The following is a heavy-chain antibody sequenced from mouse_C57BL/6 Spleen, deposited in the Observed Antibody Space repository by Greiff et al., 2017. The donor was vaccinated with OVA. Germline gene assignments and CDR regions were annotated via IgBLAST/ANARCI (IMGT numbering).Heavy chain of an antibody. J-gene: IGHJ2*01. CDR2: IDPSDSYT. Sequence: QVQLQQPGAELVMPGASVKLSCKASGYTFTSYWMHWVKQRPGQGLEWIGEIDPSDSYTNYNQKFKGKSTLTVDKSSSTAYMQLSSLTSEDSAVYYCARGTTVPDFDYWGQGTTLTVSS. CDR3: ARGTTVPDFDY. CDR1: GYTFTSYW. D-gene: IGHD1-1*01. V-gene: IGHV1-69*01.